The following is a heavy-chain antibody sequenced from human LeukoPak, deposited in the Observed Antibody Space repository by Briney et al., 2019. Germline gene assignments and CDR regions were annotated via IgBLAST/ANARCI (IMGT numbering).Heavy chain of an antibody. CDR1: GFTFGTYA. CDR3: AKGDGWYGAFDI. J-gene: IGHJ3*02. D-gene: IGHD6-19*01. V-gene: IGHV3-23*01. Sequence: PGGSLRLSRAASGFTFGTYAMSWVRQAPGKGLEWVSAINSGGGNTYYADSVKGRFTISRDNSKNTLYLQMNSLRAEDTALYYCAKGDGWYGAFDIWGQGTMVTVSS. CDR2: INSGGGNT.